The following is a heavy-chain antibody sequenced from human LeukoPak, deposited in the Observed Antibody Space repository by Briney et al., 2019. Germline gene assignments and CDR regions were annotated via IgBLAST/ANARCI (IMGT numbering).Heavy chain of an antibody. Sequence: PSETLSLTCTVSGGSISSYYWSWLRQPPGKGLEWIGYIYYSGSTNYNPSLKSRVTISVDTSKNPFSLKLSSVTAADTAVYYCARGGSYYDPFEHWGQGTLVTVSS. J-gene: IGHJ4*02. CDR2: IYYSGST. V-gene: IGHV4-59*01. CDR1: GGSISSYY. CDR3: ARGGSYYDPFEH. D-gene: IGHD1-26*01.